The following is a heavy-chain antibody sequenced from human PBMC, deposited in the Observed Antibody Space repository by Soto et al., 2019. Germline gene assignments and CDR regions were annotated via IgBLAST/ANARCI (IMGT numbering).Heavy chain of an antibody. V-gene: IGHV3-48*02. D-gene: IGHD2-21*02. J-gene: IGHJ5*02. Sequence: GESLKISCAASGFTFSSYSMNWVRQAPGKGLEWVSYISSSSSTIYYADSVKGRFTISRDNAKNSLYLQMNSLRDEDTAVYYCASQVAYCGGDCPGYNWFDPWGQGTLVTVSS. CDR1: GFTFSSYS. CDR2: ISSSSSTI. CDR3: ASQVAYCGGDCPGYNWFDP.